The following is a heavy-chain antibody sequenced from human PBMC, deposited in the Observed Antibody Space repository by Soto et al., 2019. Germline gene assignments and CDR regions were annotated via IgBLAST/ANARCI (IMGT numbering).Heavy chain of an antibody. CDR3: ASPKIAFYNWFDP. CDR2: IYYSGST. D-gene: IGHD3-3*02. Sequence: PSETLSRTCTVSGGSISSSSYYWGWIRQPPGKGLEWIGSIYYSGSTYYNPSLKRRVTISVDTSKNQFSLKLSSVTAADTAVYYCASPKIAFYNWFDPWGQGTLVTVS. V-gene: IGHV4-39*01. J-gene: IGHJ5*02. CDR1: GGSISSSSYY.